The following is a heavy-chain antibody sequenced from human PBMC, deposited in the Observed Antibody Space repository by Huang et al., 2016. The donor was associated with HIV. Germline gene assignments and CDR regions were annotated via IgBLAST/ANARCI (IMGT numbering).Heavy chain of an antibody. Sequence: QVQLVQSGAEVKKPGSSVKVSCKASGGTFSSYVISWGRQAPGQGLEWMGGITPIVDKTNYAQKFQGRVTIIADESTRTAYMEMSSLRPEDTATYYCATGPRGSGSFNWGQGTLVIVSS. CDR2: ITPIVDKT. D-gene: IGHD1-26*01. CDR3: ATGPRGSGSFN. J-gene: IGHJ4*02. V-gene: IGHV1-69*01. CDR1: GGTFSSYV.